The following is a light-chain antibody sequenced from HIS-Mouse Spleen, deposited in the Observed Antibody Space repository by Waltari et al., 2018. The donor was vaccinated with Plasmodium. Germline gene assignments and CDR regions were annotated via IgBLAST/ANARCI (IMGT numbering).Light chain of an antibody. CDR1: SSDVGSYNL. V-gene: IGLV2-23*03. CDR2: EGS. Sequence: QSALTQPASVSGSPGQSITISCTGTSSDVGSYNLVSWYQQHPGKAPKLLIYEGSKRLSGFSKRVSGAKSGNTASLTISGLQAEDEADYYCCSYAGSSTFEVFGGGTKLTVL. J-gene: IGLJ2*01. CDR3: CSYAGSSTFEV.